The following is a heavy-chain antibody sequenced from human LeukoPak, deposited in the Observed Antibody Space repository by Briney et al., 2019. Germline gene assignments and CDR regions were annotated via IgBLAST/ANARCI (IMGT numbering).Heavy chain of an antibody. CDR1: GGSISSSSYY. CDR2: IYYSGST. J-gene: IGHJ5*02. CDR3: ARTTMVRGVIIALEYNWFDP. Sequence: NPSETLSLTCTVSGGSISSSSYYWSWIRQPPGKGLEWIGYIYYSGSTNYNPSLKSRVTISVDTSKNQFSLKLSSVTAADTAVYYCARTTMVRGVIIALEYNWFDPWGQGTLVTVSS. V-gene: IGHV4-61*01. D-gene: IGHD3-10*01.